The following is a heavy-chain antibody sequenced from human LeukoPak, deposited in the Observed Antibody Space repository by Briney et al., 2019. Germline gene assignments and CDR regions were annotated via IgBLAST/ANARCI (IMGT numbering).Heavy chain of an antibody. D-gene: IGHD3-22*01. V-gene: IGHV3-7*01. CDR3: ARDRYYYDSSGYCDY. CDR2: IKQDGSEK. CDR1: GFTFSSYW. Sequence: GGSLRLSCAASGFTFSSYWMSWVRQAPGKGLEWVANIKQDGSEKYYVDSVKGRFTISRDNAKNSLYLQMNSLRAEDTAVYYCARDRYYYDSSGYCDYWGRGTLVTVSS. J-gene: IGHJ4*02.